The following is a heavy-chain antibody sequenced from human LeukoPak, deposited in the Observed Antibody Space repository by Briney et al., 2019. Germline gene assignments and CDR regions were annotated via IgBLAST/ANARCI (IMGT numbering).Heavy chain of an antibody. Sequence: GGSLRLSCAASGFTFSSYWMHWVRQAPGKGLVWVSRINSDGSSKSYADSVKGRFTTSRDNAKNTLYLQMNSLRAEDTAVFYCARESYYYDSSAYYPYYFDYWGQGTLVTVSS. J-gene: IGHJ4*02. CDR1: GFTFSSYW. CDR3: ARESYYYDSSAYYPYYFDY. CDR2: INSDGSSK. D-gene: IGHD3-22*01. V-gene: IGHV3-74*01.